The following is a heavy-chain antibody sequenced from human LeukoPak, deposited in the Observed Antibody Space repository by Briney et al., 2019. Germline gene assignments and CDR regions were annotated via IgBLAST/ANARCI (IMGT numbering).Heavy chain of an antibody. Sequence: GGSLRLSCAASGFTFSSYSMTWVRQAPGKGLEWVSSISSSSSYIYYADSVKGRFTISRDNAKNSLYLQMNSLRAEDTAVYYCARARRGDYDTRIPTPLNWFDPWGQGTLVTVSS. CDR1: GFTFSSYS. CDR3: ARARRGDYDTRIPTPLNWFDP. CDR2: ISSSSSYI. D-gene: IGHD3-16*01. V-gene: IGHV3-21*01. J-gene: IGHJ5*02.